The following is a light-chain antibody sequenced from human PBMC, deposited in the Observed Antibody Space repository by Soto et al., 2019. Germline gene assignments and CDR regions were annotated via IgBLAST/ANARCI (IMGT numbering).Light chain of an antibody. CDR2: HAS. J-gene: IGKJ2*01. CDR3: QQYNRYSYT. V-gene: IGKV1-5*01. Sequence: DIQMTQSPSTLSASVGDRVTITCRASQSISTYLAWYQQKPGKAPKLLIYHASTLESGVPSGFSGSGSGTEFALTISSLQPDDFATYYCQQYNRYSYTFGQGTKLEIK. CDR1: QSISTY.